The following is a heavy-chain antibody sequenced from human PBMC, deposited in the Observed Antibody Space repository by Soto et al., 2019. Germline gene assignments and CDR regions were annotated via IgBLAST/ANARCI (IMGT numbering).Heavy chain of an antibody. Sequence: LSLTFTVSFGSIYMSGYYSGWIRQPPGRGLEWIGNIDYNGVTYSNPSLKSRVTISRDTSKNQFSLKLTSVTAADTALYYCGKVLVGATGHTDSDSWGPGTLVTVLL. J-gene: IGHJ4*02. CDR1: FGSIYMSGYY. CDR2: IDYNGVT. V-gene: IGHV4-39*01. D-gene: IGHD2-15*01. CDR3: GKVLVGATGHTDSDS.